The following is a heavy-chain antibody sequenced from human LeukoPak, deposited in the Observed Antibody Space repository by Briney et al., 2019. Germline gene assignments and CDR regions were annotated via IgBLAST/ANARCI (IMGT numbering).Heavy chain of an antibody. D-gene: IGHD6-19*01. CDR1: GYTFTSYA. Sequence: GASVKVSCKASGYTFTSYAMHWVRQAPGQRLEWMGWINAGSGNTKYSQKFQGRVTITRDTSASTAYMELSSLRSEDTAVYYCARAQWLVRFDYWGQGTLVTVSS. J-gene: IGHJ4*02. CDR3: ARAQWLVRFDY. CDR2: INAGSGNT. V-gene: IGHV1-3*01.